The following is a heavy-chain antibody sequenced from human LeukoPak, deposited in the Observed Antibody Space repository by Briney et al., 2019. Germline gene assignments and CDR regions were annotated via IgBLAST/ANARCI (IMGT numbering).Heavy chain of an antibody. CDR3: ARDRDPGSGWYGATDFDY. J-gene: IGHJ4*02. CDR2: ISTNTGNP. D-gene: IGHD6-19*01. Sequence: ASVKVSCKASGYTFTNYAMNWVRKAPGQGLDYMGWISTNTGNPTYAQGFTGRFVFSLDTSVSTAYLHISSLKAEDTAVYYCARDRDPGSGWYGATDFDYWGQGTLVTVSS. V-gene: IGHV7-4-1*02. CDR1: GYTFTNYA.